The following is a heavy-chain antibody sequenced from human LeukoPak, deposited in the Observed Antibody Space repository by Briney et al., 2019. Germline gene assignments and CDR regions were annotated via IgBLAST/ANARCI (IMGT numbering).Heavy chain of an antibody. D-gene: IGHD5-12*01. V-gene: IGHV3-7*01. Sequence: GGSLRLSCAASQFTFSTYWMSWVRQAPGKGLEWVADIKKDGSEKYYVDSVKGRFTISRQNAKNSLFLQMNSLRAEDTAVYYCAKVSYGGYFSWGQGTLVTVSS. J-gene: IGHJ5*02. CDR3: AKVSYGGYFS. CDR2: IKKDGSEK. CDR1: QFTFSTYW.